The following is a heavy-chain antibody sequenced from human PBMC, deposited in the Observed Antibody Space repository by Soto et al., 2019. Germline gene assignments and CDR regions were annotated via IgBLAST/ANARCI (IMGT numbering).Heavy chain of an antibody. J-gene: IGHJ4*02. D-gene: IGHD6-19*01. Sequence: PGGSLRLSCAASGFTFSSYAMSWVRQAPGKGLEWVSAISGSGGSTYYTDSVKGRFTISRDNSKNTLYLQMNSLRAEDTAVYYCAMIQIAVAGTIPLPLDYWGQGTLVTVSS. CDR2: ISGSGGST. CDR1: GFTFSSYA. V-gene: IGHV3-23*01. CDR3: AMIQIAVAGTIPLPLDY.